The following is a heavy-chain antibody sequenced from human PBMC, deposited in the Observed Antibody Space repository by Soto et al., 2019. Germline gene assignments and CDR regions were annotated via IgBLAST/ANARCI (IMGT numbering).Heavy chain of an antibody. V-gene: IGHV4-39*01. CDR3: ARVGNFYGSGSYYDTPFDS. CDR1: GASINTGRYY. D-gene: IGHD3-10*01. Sequence: QLQLQESGPGLAEPSETLSLTCTVSGASINTGRYYWAWIRQPPGRGLEWVASVYHSGSTYYNPSLESPVTISIATSRNQFSLKLNSVTASDTAIFYCARVGNFYGSGSYYDTPFDSWGQGTLVTVSS. CDR2: VYHSGST. J-gene: IGHJ4*02.